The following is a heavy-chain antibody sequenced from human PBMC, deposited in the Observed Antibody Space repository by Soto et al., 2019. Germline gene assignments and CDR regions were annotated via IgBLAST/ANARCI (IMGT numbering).Heavy chain of an antibody. CDR1: GYSFTSYW. V-gene: IGHV5-51*01. CDR3: ARRGIAAQDYYYYGMDV. D-gene: IGHD6-13*01. CDR2: IYPGDSDT. Sequence: GESLKISCKGSGYSFTSYWIGWVRQMPGKGLEWMGIIYPGDSDTRYSPSFQGQVTISADKSISTAYLQWSSLKASDTAMYYCARRGIAAQDYYYYGMDVRGQGTTVTVSS. J-gene: IGHJ6*02.